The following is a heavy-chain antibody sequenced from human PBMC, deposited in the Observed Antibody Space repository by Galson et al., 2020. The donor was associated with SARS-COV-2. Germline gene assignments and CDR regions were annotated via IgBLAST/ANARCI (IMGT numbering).Heavy chain of an antibody. CDR3: ARVRRDGYNFAAFDI. Sequence: TGGSLRLSCAASGFTFSSYGLHWVRQAPGKGLEWVAVIWHDGSKKYYGDFVKGRFIISRDNSKNTLDLQMNSLRAEDTAVYYCARVRRDGYNFAAFDIWGQGTRVTVSS. CDR1: GFTFSSYG. CDR2: IWHDGSKK. D-gene: IGHD5-12*01. V-gene: IGHV3-33*01. J-gene: IGHJ3*02.